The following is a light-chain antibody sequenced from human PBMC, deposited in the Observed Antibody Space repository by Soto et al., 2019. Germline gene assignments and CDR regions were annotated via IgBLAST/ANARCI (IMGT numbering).Light chain of an antibody. CDR3: CSYAGSSTFV. V-gene: IGLV2-23*02. CDR2: EVT. J-gene: IGLJ1*01. Sequence: QSVLTQPASVSGSPGQSITISCTGTSSDFGNYNLVSWYQQHPGKVPKLILFEVTKRPSGVSNRFSGSKSGNTASLTISGLQAEDEADYYCCSYAGSSTFVFGTGTKLSVL. CDR1: SSDFGNYNL.